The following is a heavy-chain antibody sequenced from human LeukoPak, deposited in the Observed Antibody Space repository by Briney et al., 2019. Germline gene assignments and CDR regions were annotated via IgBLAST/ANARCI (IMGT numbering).Heavy chain of an antibody. V-gene: IGHV4-59*08. CDR3: ARRGGDFTYYCDY. Sequence: SETLSLTCTVSGGSISSYYWRWIRQPPGKGLEWIGCIYYSGSTNYNPSLKSRVTILVDPAKNEYSLKLSSGTAADTALYYCARRGGDFTYYCDYWGQGTLVTVSS. J-gene: IGHJ4*02. CDR1: GGSISSYY. CDR2: IYYSGST. D-gene: IGHD4-17*01.